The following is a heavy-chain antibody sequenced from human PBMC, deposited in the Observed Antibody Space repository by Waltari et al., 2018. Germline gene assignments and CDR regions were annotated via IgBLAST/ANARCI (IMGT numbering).Heavy chain of an antibody. Sequence: QVQLVQSGAEVKKPGSSVKVSCKASGGTFSSYAISWVRPAPGQGLEWMGVIIPISGTATYAQKFQGRVTITADNSTSTAYMELSSLRSEDTAVYYCARIGGRIFGVVSGLGYMDVWGKGTTVTVSS. CDR2: IIPISGTA. D-gene: IGHD3-3*01. CDR3: ARIGGRIFGVVSGLGYMDV. J-gene: IGHJ6*03. V-gene: IGHV1-69*14. CDR1: GGTFSSYA.